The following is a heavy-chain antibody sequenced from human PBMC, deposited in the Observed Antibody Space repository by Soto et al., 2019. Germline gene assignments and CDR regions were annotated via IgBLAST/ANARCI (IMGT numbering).Heavy chain of an antibody. J-gene: IGHJ6*02. CDR1: GFTFSNYV. V-gene: IGHV3-23*01. D-gene: IGHD2-15*01. CDR2: ISGSGGNT. Sequence: EVQLLESGGGLVQPGGSLRLSCAASGFTFSNYVMTWVRQAPGKGLEWVSAISGSGGNTYYADSVKGRFTISRDNSKNTLYLQMNSLRAEDTAVYYCARDLLGYCSGGSCYSKDYYYYGMDVWGQGTTVTVSS. CDR3: ARDLLGYCSGGSCYSKDYYYYGMDV.